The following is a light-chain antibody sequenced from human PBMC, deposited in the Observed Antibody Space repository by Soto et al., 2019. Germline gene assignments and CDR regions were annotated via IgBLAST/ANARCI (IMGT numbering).Light chain of an antibody. Sequence: ELVMTQSPATLSVSPGERATLSCRASQSVSQTLAWYQQKPGQAPRLLIYGASTRATGIPARCSGSGSGTEFTLTISSLQSEDFAVYYCQHYNNRPPWTFGQGTKVEIK. V-gene: IGKV3-15*01. CDR3: QHYNNRPPWT. J-gene: IGKJ1*01. CDR1: QSVSQT. CDR2: GAS.